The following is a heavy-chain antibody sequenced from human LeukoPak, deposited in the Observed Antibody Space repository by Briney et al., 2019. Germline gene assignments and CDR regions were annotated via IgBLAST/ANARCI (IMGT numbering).Heavy chain of an antibody. Sequence: ASVKVSCQASGYTFVDYYMHSVRQAPGHGGEWMGWINPSSGATIYATKFPGRVNITIDMSISTAYMELSRLISDGTAVYYCARRWALPPLCAGDCRVFGYWGQGTLVTVS. CDR2: INPSSGAT. J-gene: IGHJ4*02. V-gene: IGHV1-2*02. D-gene: IGHD2-21*02. CDR3: ARRWALPPLCAGDCRVFGY. CDR1: GYTFVDYY.